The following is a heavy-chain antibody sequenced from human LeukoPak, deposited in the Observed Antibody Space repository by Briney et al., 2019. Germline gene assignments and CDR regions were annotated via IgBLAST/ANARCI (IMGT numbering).Heavy chain of an antibody. D-gene: IGHD2-2*01. V-gene: IGHV3-48*04. Sequence: GSLRLSCAASGFTFSSYSMNWVRQAPGKGLEWVSYISSSSSTIYYADSVKGRFTISRDNAKNSLYLQMNSLRAEDTAVYYCARWCTSCYSSWFDPWGQGTLVTVSS. J-gene: IGHJ5*02. CDR1: GFTFSSYS. CDR3: ARWCTSCYSSWFDP. CDR2: ISSSSSTI.